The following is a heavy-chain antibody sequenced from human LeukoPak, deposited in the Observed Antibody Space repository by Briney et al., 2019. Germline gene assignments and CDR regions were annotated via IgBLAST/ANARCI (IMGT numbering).Heavy chain of an antibody. J-gene: IGHJ3*02. D-gene: IGHD1-26*01. V-gene: IGHV1-58*01. CDR2: IVVGSGNT. CDR1: GFTFTSSA. Sequence: ASVKVSCKASGFTFTSSAVQWMRQARGQRLEWIGWIVVGSGNTNYAQKFQERVTITRDMSTSTAYMELSSLRSEDTAVYYCAAESGGSYLHLSFDIWGQGTMVTVSS. CDR3: AAESGGSYLHLSFDI.